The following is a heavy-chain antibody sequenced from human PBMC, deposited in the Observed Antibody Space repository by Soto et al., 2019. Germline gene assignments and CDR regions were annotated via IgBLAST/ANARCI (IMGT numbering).Heavy chain of an antibody. CDR3: ASGYCGGDCYSGDY. CDR2: IIPIFGTA. V-gene: IGHV1-69*01. CDR1: GGTFSSYA. D-gene: IGHD2-21*02. J-gene: IGHJ4*02. Sequence: QVQLVQSVAEVKKPGSSVKVSCKASGGTFSSYAISWVRQAPGQGLEWMGGIIPIFGTANYAQKFQGRVTITADESTSTAYMELSRLRSEDTAVYYCASGYCGGDCYSGDYWGQGTLVTVSS.